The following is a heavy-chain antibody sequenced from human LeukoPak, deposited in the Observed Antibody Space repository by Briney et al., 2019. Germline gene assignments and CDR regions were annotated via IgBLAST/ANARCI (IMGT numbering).Heavy chain of an antibody. Sequence: GGSLRLSCAVSGFTFSSYWMSWVRPAQGKGLGWVANIKQDGSEKYYVDSVKGRFTISRDNAKNSLSLQMNSLRDEDTAVYYCARITVTTVHFDYWGQGTLVTVSS. J-gene: IGHJ4*02. V-gene: IGHV3-7*01. CDR3: ARITVTTVHFDY. CDR1: GFTFSSYW. CDR2: IKQDGSEK. D-gene: IGHD4-17*01.